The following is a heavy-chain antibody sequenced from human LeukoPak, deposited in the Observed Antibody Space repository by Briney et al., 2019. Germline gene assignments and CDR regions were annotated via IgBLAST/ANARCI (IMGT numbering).Heavy chain of an antibody. D-gene: IGHD2-21*02. J-gene: IGHJ4*02. CDR1: GLTFSSYA. Sequence: SGGSLRLSCAASGLTFSSYAMSWVRQAPGKGLEWVSAITTSGGSTYYADSVKGRFTISRDNSKNTLYLQMNSLRAEDTAVYYCAKDLGHCGGDCYFDYWGQGTLVTVSS. V-gene: IGHV3-23*01. CDR3: AKDLGHCGGDCYFDY. CDR2: ITTSGGST.